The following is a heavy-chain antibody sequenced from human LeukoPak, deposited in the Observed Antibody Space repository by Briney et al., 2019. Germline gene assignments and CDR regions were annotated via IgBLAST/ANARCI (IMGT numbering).Heavy chain of an antibody. CDR2: ISGSGGST. D-gene: IGHD3-22*01. CDR3: ASPSYYYDSSGYEVDF. Sequence: GGSLRLSCAASGFTFSSYGMSWVRQAPGKGLEWVSFISGSGGSTYYAESVKGRFTISRDNSRNMLFLQMNSLRAEDTAVYYCASPSYYYDSSGYEVDFWGQGTLVTVSS. J-gene: IGHJ4*02. V-gene: IGHV3-23*01. CDR1: GFTFSSYG.